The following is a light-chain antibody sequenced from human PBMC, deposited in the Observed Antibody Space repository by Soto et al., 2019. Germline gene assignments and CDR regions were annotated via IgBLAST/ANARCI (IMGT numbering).Light chain of an antibody. CDR2: AAS. J-gene: IGKJ4*01. CDR3: QQLNSYPT. CDR1: QGISSF. Sequence: IQLTQSPSSLSASVGDSVTITCRASQGISSFLAWYQQKPGKAPKLLIYAASTLQSGVPSRFSGSGSGTEFTLTISSLQPEDFATYYCQQLNSYPTFGGGTKVDIK. V-gene: IGKV1-9*01.